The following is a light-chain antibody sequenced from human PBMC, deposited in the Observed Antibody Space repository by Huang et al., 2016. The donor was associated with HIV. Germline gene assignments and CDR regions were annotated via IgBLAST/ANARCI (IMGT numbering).Light chain of an antibody. Sequence: EIVLTQSPATLSLSPGVRATLPCRASQRISTYLAWYQHRPGPSPRLRIYEASKRAGGVPNRFSGRGTGTDFTLTISGLEPEDFAVYFCQQRSEWLTFGGGTRVAI. CDR2: EAS. CDR3: QQRSEWLT. J-gene: IGKJ4*01. V-gene: IGKV3-11*01. CDR1: QRISTY.